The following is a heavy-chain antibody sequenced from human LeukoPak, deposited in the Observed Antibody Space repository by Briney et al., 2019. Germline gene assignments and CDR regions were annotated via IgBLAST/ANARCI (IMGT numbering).Heavy chain of an antibody. V-gene: IGHV1-2*02. D-gene: IGHD6-6*01. CDR2: INPNSGGT. Sequence: ASVTVSCKASGYTFTGYYMHWVRQAPGQGLEWMGWINPNSGGTNYAQKFQGRVTMTRDTSISTAYMELSRLRSDDTAVYYCARLGRPYSSSSIYYYYYMDVWGKGTTVTVSS. CDR3: ARLGRPYSSSSIYYYYYMDV. CDR1: GYTFTGYY. J-gene: IGHJ6*03.